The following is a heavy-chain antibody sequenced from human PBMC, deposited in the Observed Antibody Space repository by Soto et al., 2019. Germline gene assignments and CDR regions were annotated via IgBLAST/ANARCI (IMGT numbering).Heavy chain of an antibody. CDR3: ASCIVGATYGWYFDL. V-gene: IGHV3-53*02. CDR2: IYSGGST. J-gene: IGHJ2*01. D-gene: IGHD1-26*01. CDR1: GFTVSSNY. Sequence: EVQLVETGGGLIQPGGSLRLSCAASGFTVSSNYMSWVRQAPGKGLEWVSVIYSGGSTYYADSVKGRFTITRDNSKNTLYLQMSSLRAEDTAVYYCASCIVGATYGWYFDLWGRGTLVTVSS.